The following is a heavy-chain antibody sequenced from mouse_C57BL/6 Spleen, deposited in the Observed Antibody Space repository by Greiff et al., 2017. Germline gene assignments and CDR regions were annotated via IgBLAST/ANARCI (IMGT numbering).Heavy chain of an antibody. CDR2: IRLKSDNYAT. Sequence: EVKLVESGGGLVQPGGSMKLSCVASGFTFSNYWMNWVRQSPEKGLEWVAQIRLKSDNYATHYAESVKGRFTISRDGSKSSVYLQMNNLRAEDTGIYYCTGGYDYWYFDVWGTGTTVTVSS. D-gene: IGHD2-3*01. CDR3: TGGYDYWYFDV. CDR1: GFTFSNYW. V-gene: IGHV6-3*01. J-gene: IGHJ1*03.